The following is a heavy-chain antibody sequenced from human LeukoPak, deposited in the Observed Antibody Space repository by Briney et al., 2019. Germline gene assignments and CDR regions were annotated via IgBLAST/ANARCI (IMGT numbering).Heavy chain of an antibody. J-gene: IGHJ4*02. CDR3: ASSGGNLSDY. CDR2: INHSGST. Sequence: SETLSLTCAVYGGSFSGYYWSWIRQPPGKGLEWIGEINHSGSTNYNPSLKSRVTISVDTSKNQFSLKLSSVTAADTAVYYCASSGGNLSDYWGQGTLVTVSS. V-gene: IGHV4-34*01. D-gene: IGHD2-15*01. CDR1: GGSFSGYY.